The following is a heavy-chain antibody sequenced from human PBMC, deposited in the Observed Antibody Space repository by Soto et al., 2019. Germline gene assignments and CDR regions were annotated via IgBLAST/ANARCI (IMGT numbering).Heavy chain of an antibody. J-gene: IGHJ4*02. Sequence: PSETLTLPVTVSNFSLRKEDYGGWIRQPPGKGLEWIGSIHQSGSPYYNPSLKSRLTISIDTSKNQFPLRLSSVTAADTAVYYCARGAPRGIIHDFDSWGQGSLVTVSS. CDR3: ARGAPRGIIHDFDS. CDR1: NFSLRKEDY. V-gene: IGHV4-38-2*02. CDR2: IHQSGSP. D-gene: IGHD3-10*01.